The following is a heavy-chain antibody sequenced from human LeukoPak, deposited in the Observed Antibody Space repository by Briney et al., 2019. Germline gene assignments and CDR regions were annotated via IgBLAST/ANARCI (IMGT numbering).Heavy chain of an antibody. CDR3: ARLRSSSSSVPS. J-gene: IGHJ4*02. Sequence: PSETLSLTCTVSGGSISSSSYYWGWIRQPPGKGLEWIGSIYYSGSTYYNPSLKSRVTISVDTSKNQFSLKLSSVTAADTAVYYCARLRSSSSSVPSWGQGTLVTVSS. CDR2: IYYSGST. V-gene: IGHV4-39*01. CDR1: GGSISSSSYY. D-gene: IGHD6-6*01.